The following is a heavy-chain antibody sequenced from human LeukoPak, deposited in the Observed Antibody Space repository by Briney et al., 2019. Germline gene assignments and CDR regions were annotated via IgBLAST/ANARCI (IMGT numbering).Heavy chain of an antibody. J-gene: IGHJ4*02. CDR2: INPNSGGT. CDR1: GYTFTGYY. D-gene: IGHD6-13*01. V-gene: IGHV1-2*04. Sequence: ASVKISCKASGYTFTGYYMHWVRQAPGQGLEWMGWINPNSGGTNYAQKFQGWVTMTRDTSISTAYMELSRLRSDDTAVYYCARDPRATSSSWYYFDYWGQGTLVTVSS. CDR3: ARDPRATSSSWYYFDY.